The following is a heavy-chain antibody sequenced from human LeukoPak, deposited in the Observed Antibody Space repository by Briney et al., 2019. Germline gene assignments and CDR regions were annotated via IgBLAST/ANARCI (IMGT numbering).Heavy chain of an antibody. CDR1: GGTFSSYA. CDR2: IIPIFGTA. Sequence: GASVTVSCKASGGTFSSYAISWVRQAPGQGLEWMGGIIPIFGTANYAQKFQGRVTITTDESTSTAYMELSSLRSEDTAVYYCAREGRFRYSYGYWGQGTLVTVSS. CDR3: AREGRFRYSYGY. J-gene: IGHJ4*02. D-gene: IGHD5-18*01. V-gene: IGHV1-69*05.